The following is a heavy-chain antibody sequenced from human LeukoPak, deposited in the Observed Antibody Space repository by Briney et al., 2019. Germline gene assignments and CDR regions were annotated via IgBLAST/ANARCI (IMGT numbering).Heavy chain of an antibody. Sequence: ASVKVSCKASGYTFTSYYMHWVRQAPGQGLEWMGIINPSGGSTSYAQKFQGRVTMTRDTSTGTVYMELSSLGSGDTAVYYCARVSDDSSGYYAIQHWGQGTLVTVSS. J-gene: IGHJ1*01. CDR3: ARVSDDSSGYYAIQH. CDR1: GYTFTSYY. V-gene: IGHV1-46*01. D-gene: IGHD3-22*01. CDR2: INPSGGST.